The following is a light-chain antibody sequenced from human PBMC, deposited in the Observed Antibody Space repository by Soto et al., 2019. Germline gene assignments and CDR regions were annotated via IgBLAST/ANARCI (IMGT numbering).Light chain of an antibody. CDR2: AAS. CDR3: QQSYSTPIT. Sequence: DLQMTQSPSSLSASVGDRVTITCRASQSISSYLNWYQQKPGKAPKLLIYAASSLQSGVPSRFSGSGSGTDFTLTIRNLQPEDFATYYCQQSYSTPITFGQGTRLEIK. J-gene: IGKJ5*01. CDR1: QSISSY. V-gene: IGKV1-39*01.